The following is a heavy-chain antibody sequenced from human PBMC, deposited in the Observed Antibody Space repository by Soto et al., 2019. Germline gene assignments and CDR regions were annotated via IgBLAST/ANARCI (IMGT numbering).Heavy chain of an antibody. J-gene: IGHJ6*02. Sequence: QVQLQESGPGLVKPSETLSLTCTVSGASISSYYWSWIRQPPGKGLEWLGYIYYSGSTNYNPSLKSRVTISVDTSKNQFSLKLSSVTAADTAVYYCARLVVVPHCSGGSCYSYYYGMDVWGQGTTVTVSS. V-gene: IGHV4-59*01. CDR2: IYYSGST. CDR1: GASISSYY. CDR3: ARLVVVPHCSGGSCYSYYYGMDV. D-gene: IGHD2-15*01.